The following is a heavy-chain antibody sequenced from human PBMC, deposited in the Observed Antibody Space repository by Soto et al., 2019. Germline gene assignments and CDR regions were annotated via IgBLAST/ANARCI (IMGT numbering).Heavy chain of an antibody. CDR1: GGSISSYY. J-gene: IGHJ6*02. CDR3: ARGDPLLWFGEKVYYGMDV. D-gene: IGHD3-10*01. V-gene: IGHV4-59*01. Sequence: ETLSLTCTVSGGSISSYYWSWIRQPPGKGLEWIGYFFYIGSTNYTLSFKSRVTISVDTSKNLFSLKLSFLTAADTAVFYCARGDPLLWFGEKVYYGMDVWGQGTTVTVSS. CDR2: FFYIGST.